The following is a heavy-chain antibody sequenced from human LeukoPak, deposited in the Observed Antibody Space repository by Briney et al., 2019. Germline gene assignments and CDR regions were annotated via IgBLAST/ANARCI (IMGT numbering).Heavy chain of an antibody. Sequence: ASVKVSCKASGGTFSSYAISWVRQAPGQGLEWMGRIIPIFGTANYAQKFQGRVTITTDESTSTAYMELSSLRPEDTAVYYCARDSGSSWYRNGGYYFDYWGQGTLVTVSS. CDR1: GGTFSSYA. J-gene: IGHJ4*02. CDR2: IIPIFGTA. D-gene: IGHD6-13*01. CDR3: ARDSGSSWYRNGGYYFDY. V-gene: IGHV1-69*05.